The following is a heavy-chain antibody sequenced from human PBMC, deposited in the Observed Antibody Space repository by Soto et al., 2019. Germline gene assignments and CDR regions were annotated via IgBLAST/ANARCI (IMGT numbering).Heavy chain of an antibody. D-gene: IGHD5-18*01. V-gene: IGHV4-61*01. Sequence: PSETLSLTCTVSGDSVSSDNYYWTWIRQPPGKGLEWIGYIYPSGSTNYNPSLKSRVSISVDTSRNQFSLKLTSVTAADTAVYYCARDIRGYSRAFDYWGQGTLVTVSS. CDR2: IYPSGST. CDR1: GDSVSSDNYY. J-gene: IGHJ4*02. CDR3: ARDIRGYSRAFDY.